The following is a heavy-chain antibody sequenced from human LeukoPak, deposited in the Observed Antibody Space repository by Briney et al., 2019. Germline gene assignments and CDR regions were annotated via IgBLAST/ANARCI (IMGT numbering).Heavy chain of an antibody. CDR2: IYYSGST. J-gene: IGHJ4*02. CDR1: GVSISSGDYY. V-gene: IGHV4-30-4*01. D-gene: IGHD3-3*01. CDR3: ARERLEYYDFWSGYYSAPFDY. Sequence: SQTLSLTCTVSGVSISSGDYYWSWIRQPPGKGLEWIGYIYYSGSTYYNPSLKSRVTISVDTSKNQFSLKLSSVTAADTAVYYCARERLEYYDFWSGYYSAPFDYWGQGTLVTVSS.